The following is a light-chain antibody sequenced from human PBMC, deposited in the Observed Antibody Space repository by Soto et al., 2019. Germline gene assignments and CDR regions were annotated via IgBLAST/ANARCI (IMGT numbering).Light chain of an antibody. CDR1: SSDVGSYNL. Sequence: QSALTQPASVSGSPGQSITISCTGTSSDVGSYNLVSWYQQHPGKAPKLMIYEGSKRPSGVSDRFSGSKSGNTASLTISGLQPEDEADYYCCSYAGSTTDVFGTGTKVTVL. CDR3: CSYAGSTTDV. J-gene: IGLJ1*01. V-gene: IGLV2-23*01. CDR2: EGS.